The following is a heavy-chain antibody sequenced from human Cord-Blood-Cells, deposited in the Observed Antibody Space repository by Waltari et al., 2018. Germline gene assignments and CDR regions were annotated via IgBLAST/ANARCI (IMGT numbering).Heavy chain of an antibody. D-gene: IGHD1-26*01. CDR3: ARDGASIVGATMYAFDI. Sequence: QVQLVHSGAEVKKPRASVTVSCKASGYTFTAYYLHWVRQAPGQGLEWREWSNPNSGGTNYAQKCQGRVTMTRDTSRSTAYMELIRLRSDDTAVYYCARDGASIVGATMYAFDIWGQGTMVTVSS. J-gene: IGHJ3*02. CDR1: GYTFTAYY. CDR2: SNPNSGGT. V-gene: IGHV1-2*02.